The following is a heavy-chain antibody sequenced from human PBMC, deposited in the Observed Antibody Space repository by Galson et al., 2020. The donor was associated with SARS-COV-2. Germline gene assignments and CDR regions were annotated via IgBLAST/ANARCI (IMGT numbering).Heavy chain of an antibody. CDR1: DVSMTSYY. Sequence: ETSETLSLTCSVSDVSMTSYYWSWIRQPPGKGLAWIGYISYSGSTNYNPSLRSRVTILVDMSRNQFSLKLSSVTAADTAIYYCARDPAPLYGDNYYYGMDVWGRGTTVTVSS. CDR2: ISYSGST. V-gene: IGHV4-59*01. J-gene: IGHJ6*02. CDR3: ARDPAPLYGDNYYYGMDV. D-gene: IGHD4-17*01.